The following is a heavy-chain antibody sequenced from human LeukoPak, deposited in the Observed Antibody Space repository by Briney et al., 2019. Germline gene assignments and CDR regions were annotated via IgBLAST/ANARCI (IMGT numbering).Heavy chain of an antibody. J-gene: IGHJ3*02. CDR2: INHSGST. Sequence: SETLSLTCAVYGGSFSGYYWSWIRQPPGKGLEWIGEINHSGSTNYNPSLKSRVTISVDTSKNQFSLKLSSVTAADTAVYYCAREIRYFDWLLTSPDAFDIWGQGTMVTVSS. CDR3: AREIRYFDWLLTSPDAFDI. CDR1: GGSFSGYY. D-gene: IGHD3-9*01. V-gene: IGHV4-34*01.